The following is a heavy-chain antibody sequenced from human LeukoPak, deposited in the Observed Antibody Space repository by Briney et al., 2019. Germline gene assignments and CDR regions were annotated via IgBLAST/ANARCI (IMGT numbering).Heavy chain of an antibody. V-gene: IGHV3-74*01. D-gene: IGHD1-26*01. Sequence: GGSLRLSCAASGFTFSSSAMSWVRQAPGKGLVWVSRINEDGSTTNYADSVKGRFTIFRDNAKNTLYLQMNSLRAEDTAVYYCVRDLGGRSGHWGQGTLVTVSS. J-gene: IGHJ4*02. CDR3: VRDLGGRSGH. CDR2: INEDGSTT. CDR1: GFTFSSSA.